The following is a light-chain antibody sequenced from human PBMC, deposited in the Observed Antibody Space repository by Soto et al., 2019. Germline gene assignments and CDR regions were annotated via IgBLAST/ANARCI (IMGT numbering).Light chain of an antibody. CDR3: QQYNNWPPL. CDR2: GAS. V-gene: IGKV3-15*01. CDR1: QSVSSN. Sequence: ERVMTQSPATLSVSPGERATLSCRASQSVSSNLAWYQQKPGQAPRLLIYGASTRPTGIPARFSGSGSGTEFTLTISSLQSEDFAVYYCQQYNNWPPLFGPGTKVDIK. J-gene: IGKJ3*01.